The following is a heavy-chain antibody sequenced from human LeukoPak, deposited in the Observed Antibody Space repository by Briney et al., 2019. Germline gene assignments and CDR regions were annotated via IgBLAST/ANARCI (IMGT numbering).Heavy chain of an antibody. CDR2: ISSSTA. J-gene: IGHJ4*02. D-gene: IGHD4-17*01. CDR3: ARDHGFDY. CDR1: GFTFSRYS. V-gene: IGHV3-48*02. Sequence: GGSLRLSCAASGFTFSRYSMNWVRQAPGKGLEWVSYISSSTAYYADSVKGRFTISRDNAKKSLYLELNSLRDEDTAVYYCARDHGFDYWGQGTLVTVSS.